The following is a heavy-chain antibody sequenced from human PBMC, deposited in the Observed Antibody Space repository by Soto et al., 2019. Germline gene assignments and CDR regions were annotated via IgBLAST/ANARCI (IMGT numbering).Heavy chain of an antibody. D-gene: IGHD4-17*01. CDR1: GFSLGSYA. Sequence: PGGSMRLSCEVSGFSLGSYAFHWVRQAPGKGLEWLSVISYHGREIYYADSVKDRFTISRDNFKKTVYLQMNSLRSDDTALYYCARDPVEVTSTFVDWWGQGTRCGVSS. J-gene: IGHJ4*03. CDR2: ISYHGREI. V-gene: IGHV3-30-3*01. CDR3: ARDPVEVTSTFVDW.